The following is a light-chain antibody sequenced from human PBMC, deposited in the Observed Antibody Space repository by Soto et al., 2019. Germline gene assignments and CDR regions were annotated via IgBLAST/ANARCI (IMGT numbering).Light chain of an antibody. J-gene: IGKJ1*01. CDR2: GAS. CDR1: QSVSGIY. V-gene: IGKV3-20*01. Sequence: IVLTQSPGTLSLSPGERVTLSCRASQSVSGIYLAWHHQQPGQAPRLLIYGASSRATGIPDRFTGSGSGTEFTLTISSLQSEDFAVYYCQQYNNWPRTFGQGTKVDIK. CDR3: QQYNNWPRT.